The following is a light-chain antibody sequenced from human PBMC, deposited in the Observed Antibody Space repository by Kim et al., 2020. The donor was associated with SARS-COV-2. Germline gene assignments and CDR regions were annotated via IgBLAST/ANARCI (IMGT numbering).Light chain of an antibody. V-gene: IGLV1-44*01. Sequence: QPVLTQSPSASGTPGQRVSISCSGSSSNIGSNSVNWYQQIPGTAPRLLIYRNSQRPSGVPDRFSGSKSGTSASLAISGLQSEDEADYNCAAWDDSLNALIFGGGTQLTVL. CDR3: AAWDDSLNALI. J-gene: IGLJ2*01. CDR2: RNS. CDR1: SSNIGSNS.